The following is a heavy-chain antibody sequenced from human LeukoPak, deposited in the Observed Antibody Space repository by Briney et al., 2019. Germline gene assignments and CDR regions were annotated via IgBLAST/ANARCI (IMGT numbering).Heavy chain of an antibody. Sequence: SETLSLTCTVSGGSISSSSYYWGWIRQPPGKGLEWIGSIYYSGSTYYNPSLKSRVTISVDTSKNQFSLKLSSVTAADTAVYYCAGGGTENRGVAQFDCWGQGTLVSVSS. J-gene: IGHJ4*02. CDR1: GGSISSSSYY. CDR2: IYYSGST. CDR3: AGGGTENRGVAQFDC. D-gene: IGHD2-15*01. V-gene: IGHV4-39*01.